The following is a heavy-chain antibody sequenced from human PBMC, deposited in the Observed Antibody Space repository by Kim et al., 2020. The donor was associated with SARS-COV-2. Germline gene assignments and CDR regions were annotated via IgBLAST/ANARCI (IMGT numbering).Heavy chain of an antibody. CDR1: GFMFERHD. D-gene: IGHD4-4*01. Sequence: GGSLRLSCAASGFMFERHDMNWVRQAPGKALEWVSGISGSGGREDYADSVEGRFTISRDNLKNTLYLQMSGLRGDDTAVYFCAKVRWHSRGRGVVDWGQG. J-gene: IGHJ1*01. V-gene: IGHV3-23*01. CDR3: AKVRWHSRGRGVVD. CDR2: ISGSGGRE.